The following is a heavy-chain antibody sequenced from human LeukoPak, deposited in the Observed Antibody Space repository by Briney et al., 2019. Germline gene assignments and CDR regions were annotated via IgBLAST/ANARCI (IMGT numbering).Heavy chain of an antibody. J-gene: IGHJ6*03. V-gene: IGHV1-18*01. CDR2: ISAYNGNT. Sequence: ASVKVSCKASGYTFTSYGISWVRQAPGQGLEWMGWISAYNGNTNYAQKFQGRVTMTRDTSISTAYMELSRLRSDDTAVYYCARVSYSSSWYHYYYYYMDVWGKGTTVTISS. CDR1: GYTFTSYG. D-gene: IGHD6-13*01. CDR3: ARVSYSSSWYHYYYYYMDV.